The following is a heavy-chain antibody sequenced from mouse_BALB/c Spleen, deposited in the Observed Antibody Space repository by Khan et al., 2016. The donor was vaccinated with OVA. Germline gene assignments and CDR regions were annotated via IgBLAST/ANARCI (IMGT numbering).Heavy chain of an antibody. V-gene: IGHV1S41*01. CDR1: GYTFTSYW. Sequence: DLVKPGASVKLSCKASGYTFTSYWINWIKQRPGQGLEWVGQISPGSGSAYYNEVFKDKATLTIDTSSTTAYIQLSSLSSEDSAVYCCARSNCSGRSLYAMDYWGQGTSVTVSS. D-gene: IGHD6-2*01. CDR2: ISPGSGSA. CDR3: ARSNCSGRSLYAMDY. J-gene: IGHJ4*01.